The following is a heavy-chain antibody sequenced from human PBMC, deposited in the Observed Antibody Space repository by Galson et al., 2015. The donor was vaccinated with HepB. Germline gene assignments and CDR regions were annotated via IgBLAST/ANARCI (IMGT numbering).Heavy chain of an antibody. Sequence: SLRLSCAASGFTFRSFGINWVRQAPGKGLEWVSYISSTDDTIYYADSVKGRFTISRDNAKNSLYLQMNSLRVEDTAVYYCARGADYGDYWGQGTLVTVSS. V-gene: IGHV3-48*01. J-gene: IGHJ4*02. D-gene: IGHD4-17*01. CDR2: ISSTDDTI. CDR3: ARGADYGDY. CDR1: GFTFRSFG.